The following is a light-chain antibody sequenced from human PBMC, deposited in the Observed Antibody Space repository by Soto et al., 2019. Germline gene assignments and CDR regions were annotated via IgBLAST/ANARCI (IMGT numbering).Light chain of an antibody. V-gene: IGKV3-15*01. CDR2: GAS. Sequence: TLSCRASQSVSSNLAWYQQKPGQAPRLLIYGASTRATGIPARFSGSGFGTEFTLTISSLQSEDFAVYYCQQYSNWPLITFGQGTRLEIK. CDR1: QSVSSN. CDR3: QQYSNWPLIT. J-gene: IGKJ5*01.